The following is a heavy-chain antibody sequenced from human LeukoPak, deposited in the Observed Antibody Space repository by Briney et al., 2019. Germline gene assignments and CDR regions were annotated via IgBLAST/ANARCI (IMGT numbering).Heavy chain of an antibody. Sequence: PGGSLRLSCAASGFTFSSYTMNWVRQAPGKGLQWVSTASASSDIHYSDSVKGRFTSSRDNSKNTLYLQMNSLRAEGTAVYYCAKGGWLEYWGQGTLVTVSS. CDR3: AKGGWLEY. V-gene: IGHV3-23*01. CDR2: ASASSDI. CDR1: GFTFSSYT. D-gene: IGHD6-19*01. J-gene: IGHJ4*02.